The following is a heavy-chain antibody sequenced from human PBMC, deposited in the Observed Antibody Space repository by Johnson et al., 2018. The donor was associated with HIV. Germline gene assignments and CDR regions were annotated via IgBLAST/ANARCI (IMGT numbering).Heavy chain of an antibody. CDR1: GFTVSRNY. Sequence: VQLVESGGGVVQPGGSLRLSCAASGFTVSRNYMTWVRQAPGKGLEWVSVIYSGGSTYHADSVKGRFTISRDNSKNTVYLQMNSLRAEDTAVYYCARGAPQSSGSRRPYHAFDIWGQGTMVTVSS. CDR3: ARGAPQSSGSRRPYHAFDI. CDR2: IYSGGST. D-gene: IGHD3-22*01. V-gene: IGHV3-66*01. J-gene: IGHJ3*02.